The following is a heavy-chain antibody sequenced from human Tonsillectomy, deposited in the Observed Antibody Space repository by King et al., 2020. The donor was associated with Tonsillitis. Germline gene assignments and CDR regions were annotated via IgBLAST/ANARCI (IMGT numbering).Heavy chain of an antibody. Sequence: VQLVESGGGLVQPGGFLRLSCAASGFTFSSYAMSWVRQAPGKGLEWVSVISYSGGITYYADSVKGRFTISRDNSKNTLYLQMNSLRAEDTAVYYCAKEPYDTSGYYSDYWGQGTLVTVSS. CDR2: ISYSGGIT. CDR1: GFTFSSYA. V-gene: IGHV3-23*04. CDR3: AKEPYDTSGYYSDY. J-gene: IGHJ4*02. D-gene: IGHD3-22*01.